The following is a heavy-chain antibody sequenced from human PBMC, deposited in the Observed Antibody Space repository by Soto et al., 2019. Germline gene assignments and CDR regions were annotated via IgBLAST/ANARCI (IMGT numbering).Heavy chain of an antibody. D-gene: IGHD3-3*01. J-gene: IGHJ6*02. V-gene: IGHV3-7*03. CDR1: GFTFTKYW. CDR3: ARDEGGVGYYTGPYYYGMDV. CDR2: IKEDGSEK. Sequence: GGSLRLSCTASGFTFTKYWMNWVRQAPGKGLEWLANIKEDGSEKFYVDSVKGRFTISRDNAQNSVYLQMNSPRAEDTAVYYCARDEGGVGYYTGPYYYGMDVWGQGTTVTVSS.